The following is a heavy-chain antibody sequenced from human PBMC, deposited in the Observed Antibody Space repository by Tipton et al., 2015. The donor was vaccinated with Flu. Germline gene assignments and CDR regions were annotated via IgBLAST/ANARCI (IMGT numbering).Heavy chain of an antibody. CDR2: VYYGGSA. V-gene: IGHV4-61*01. CDR3: ASSRRVSFDH. J-gene: IGHJ4*02. Sequence: TLSLTCTVSGDSVNSGNYYWGWIRQPPGKGLEWIGYVYYGGSANYNPSLKSRVTISLDTSKNQLSLKLSSVAAADSAVYYCASSRRVSFDHWGQGTLVTVSS. CDR1: GDSVNSGNYY. D-gene: IGHD3-10*01.